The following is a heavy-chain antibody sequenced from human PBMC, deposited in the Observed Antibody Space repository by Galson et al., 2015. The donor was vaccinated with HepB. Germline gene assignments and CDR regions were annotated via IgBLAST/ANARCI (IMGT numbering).Heavy chain of an antibody. D-gene: IGHD4-17*01. Sequence: DTLSLTCTVSGGSISTYYWSWIRQPPGEGLEWIGYIYYSGNTNYNPSLKSRVAISVDTSKNQFSLKVSSVTAADTAVYYCARHFYGEPLDYWGQGTLVTVSS. CDR2: IYYSGNT. CDR3: ARHFYGEPLDY. CDR1: GGSISTYY. V-gene: IGHV4-59*08. J-gene: IGHJ4*02.